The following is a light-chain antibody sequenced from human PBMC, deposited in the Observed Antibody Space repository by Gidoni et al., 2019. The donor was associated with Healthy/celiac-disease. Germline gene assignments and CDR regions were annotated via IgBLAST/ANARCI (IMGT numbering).Light chain of an antibody. V-gene: IGLV3-21*03. J-gene: IGLJ2*01. CDR2: DDS. CDR3: QVWDSSSDHVV. Sequence: SYVLTQPPSLSVPPGKTARITCGGNNIGSTSVHWYKQKPGQAPVLVVYDDSDRPSGSPQRFSGSNSGNTATLTISRVEAGDEADYYCQVWDSSSDHVVFGGGTKLTVL. CDR1: NIGSTS.